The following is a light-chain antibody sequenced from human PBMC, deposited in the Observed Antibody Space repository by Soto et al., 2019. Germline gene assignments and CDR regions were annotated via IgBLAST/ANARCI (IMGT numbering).Light chain of an antibody. CDR3: QQSGSSFYT. CDR2: GAS. V-gene: IGKV3-20*01. CDR1: QSVSSAY. J-gene: IGKJ2*01. Sequence: EIVLTQSPGTLSLSPGERATLSCRASQSVSSAYLAWYQQIPGQAPRLLIYGASSRATGIPARFSGSGSGTDFTLTISGLEHEDFAVYYCQQSGSSFYTFGQGTKLEIK.